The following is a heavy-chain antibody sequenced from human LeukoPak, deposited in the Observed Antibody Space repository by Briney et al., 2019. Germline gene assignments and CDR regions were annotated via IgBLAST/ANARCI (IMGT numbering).Heavy chain of an antibody. Sequence: GGSLRLSCTASAFTFSDHWMHWVRQAPGKGLEWVASINHNGNVNYYVDSVKGRFTISRDNAKNSLYLQMSNLRAEDTAVYFCARGGGLDVWGQGATVTVSS. V-gene: IGHV3-7*03. CDR3: ARGGGLDV. CDR1: AFTFSDHW. D-gene: IGHD3-16*01. CDR2: INHNGNVN. J-gene: IGHJ6*02.